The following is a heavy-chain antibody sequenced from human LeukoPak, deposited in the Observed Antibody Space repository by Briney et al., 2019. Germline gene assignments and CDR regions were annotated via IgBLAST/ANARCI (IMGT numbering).Heavy chain of an antibody. CDR1: GGSFSDYS. V-gene: IGHV4-34*01. Sequence: PSETLSLTCAVYGGSFSDYSWTWIRQSPGKGLEWIGEINHSGSTNYNPSLKSRVTISVDTSKNQFSLKLSSVTAADTAVYYCARRPRSSWLGTFDYWGQGTLVTVSS. CDR3: ARRPRSSWLGTFDY. D-gene: IGHD6-13*01. J-gene: IGHJ4*02. CDR2: INHSGST.